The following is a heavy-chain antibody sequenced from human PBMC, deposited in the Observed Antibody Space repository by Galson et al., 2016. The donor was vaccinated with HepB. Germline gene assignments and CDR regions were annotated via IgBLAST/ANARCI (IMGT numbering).Heavy chain of an antibody. V-gene: IGHV4-31*03. J-gene: IGHJ1*01. D-gene: IGHD3-10*01. CDR2: IYYSGST. Sequence: TLSLTCTVSGGSIRSSDYYWTWIRQHPGKGLEWIGYIYYSGSTYYNPSLKSRLIISIDSSKSHFSLKPSSVTAADTAVYYFARAAIRGQSATLFDHWGQGTLVTVSS. CDR3: ARAAIRGQSATLFDH. CDR1: GGSIRSSDYY.